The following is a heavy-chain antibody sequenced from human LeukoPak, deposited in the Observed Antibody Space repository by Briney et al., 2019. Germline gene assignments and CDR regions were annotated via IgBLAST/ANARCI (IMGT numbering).Heavy chain of an antibody. CDR1: GYTFTTYG. D-gene: IGHD3-16*01. CDR3: AREGLGELTLDC. V-gene: IGHV1-18*01. CDR2: ISTDNGDT. J-gene: IGHJ4*02. Sequence: ASVKVSCKSSGYTFTTYGITWVRQAPGQGLEWMGWISTDNGDTNYAQKLQGRVTMTTDTSTSTAYMELRSVRSDDTAVYYCAREGLGELTLDCWGQGTLVIVSS.